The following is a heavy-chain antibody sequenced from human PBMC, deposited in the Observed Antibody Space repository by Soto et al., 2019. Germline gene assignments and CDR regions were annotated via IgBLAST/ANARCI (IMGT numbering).Heavy chain of an antibody. V-gene: IGHV1-8*01. Sequence: ASVKVSCKASGYTFTSYDINWVRQATGQGLEWMGWMNPNSGNTGYAQKFQGRVTMTRNTSISTAYMELSSLRSEDTAVYYCARVASRCSGGSCYYLWFDPWGLGTLVTVSS. CDR1: GYTFTSYD. D-gene: IGHD2-15*01. CDR3: ARVASRCSGGSCYYLWFDP. J-gene: IGHJ5*02. CDR2: MNPNSGNT.